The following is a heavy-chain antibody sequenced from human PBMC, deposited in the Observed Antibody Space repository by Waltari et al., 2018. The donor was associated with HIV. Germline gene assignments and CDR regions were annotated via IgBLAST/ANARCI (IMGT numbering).Heavy chain of an antibody. CDR1: GDTLSTYA. Sequence: VQLVQSGAEVKKPGSSVRVSCKASGDTLSTYAVSWVRQAPGQGLGWMGRSKPAIGIAMHTENFQGRVKINADKSTNSAYMELGGLRSEDTALYFCTLGRIDDIRSGRENLGGFDPWGPGTLVTVSS. CDR2: SKPAIGIA. CDR3: TLGRIDDIRSGRENLGGFDP. J-gene: IGHJ5*02. D-gene: IGHD3-3*01. V-gene: IGHV1-69*04.